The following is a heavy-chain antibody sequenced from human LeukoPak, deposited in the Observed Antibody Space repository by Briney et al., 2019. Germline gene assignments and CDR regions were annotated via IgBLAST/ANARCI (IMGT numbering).Heavy chain of an antibody. J-gene: IGHJ4*02. CDR3: AREGGAPYDYVWGSYRPFDC. V-gene: IGHV1-18*01. CDR2: ISAYNGNT. D-gene: IGHD3-16*02. Sequence: ASVKVSCKASGYTFTSYGISWVRQAPGQGLEWMGWISAYNGNTNYAQKFQGRVTITADKSTSTAYMELSSLRSKDTAVYYCAREGGAPYDYVWGSYRPFDCWGQGTLVTVSS. CDR1: GYTFTSYG.